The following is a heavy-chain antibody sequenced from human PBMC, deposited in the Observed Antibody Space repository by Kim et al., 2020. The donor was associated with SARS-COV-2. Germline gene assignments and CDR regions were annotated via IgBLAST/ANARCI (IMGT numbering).Heavy chain of an antibody. CDR3: ASIDGDLAS. CDR2: SYI. V-gene: IGHV3-21*01. Sequence: SYIYYADSVKGRFTISRDNAKNSLYLQMNSLRAEDTAVYYCASIDGDLASWGQGTLVTVSS. D-gene: IGHD4-17*01. J-gene: IGHJ4*02.